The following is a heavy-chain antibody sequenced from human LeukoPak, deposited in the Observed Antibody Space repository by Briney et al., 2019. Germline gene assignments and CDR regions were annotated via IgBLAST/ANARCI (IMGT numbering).Heavy chain of an antibody. V-gene: IGHV1-69*13. CDR2: IIPIFGTA. CDR3: ARDSCSGGSCYEGSYYYGMDV. Sequence: SVKVSCKASGGTFSSYAISWVRQDPGQGLEWMGGIIPIFGTANYAQKFQGRVTITADESTSTAYMELSSLRSEDTAVYYCARDSCSGGSCYEGSYYYGMDVWGKGTTVTVSS. J-gene: IGHJ6*04. D-gene: IGHD2-15*01. CDR1: GGTFSSYA.